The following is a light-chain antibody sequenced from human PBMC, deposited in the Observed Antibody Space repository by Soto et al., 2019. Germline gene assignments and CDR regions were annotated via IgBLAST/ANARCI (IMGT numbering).Light chain of an antibody. J-gene: IGKJ4*01. CDR3: QQYYSYPS. CDR1: QNIKSN. CDR2: GAS. V-gene: IGKV3-15*01. Sequence: EIVMAQAPATLSVSPGDRATLSCRAAQNIKSNLAWYQQKPGQAPRLLIYGASTRATGVPGRVSGSGSGTEFTLTISSLQSEDFATYYCQQYYSYPSFGGGTKVDIK.